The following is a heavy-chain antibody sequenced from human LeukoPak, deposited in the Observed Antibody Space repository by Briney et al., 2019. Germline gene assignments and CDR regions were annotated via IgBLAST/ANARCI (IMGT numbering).Heavy chain of an antibody. Sequence: PGGSLRLSCAASGFTVSSNYMSWVRQAPGKGLEWVSVIYSGGSTYYADSVKGRFTISRDNSKNTLYLQMNSLRAEDTAVYYCAGEGRYFDWLLDAFDIWGQGTMVTVSS. CDR2: IYSGGST. J-gene: IGHJ3*02. V-gene: IGHV3-66*01. CDR3: AGEGRYFDWLLDAFDI. CDR1: GFTVSSNY. D-gene: IGHD3-9*01.